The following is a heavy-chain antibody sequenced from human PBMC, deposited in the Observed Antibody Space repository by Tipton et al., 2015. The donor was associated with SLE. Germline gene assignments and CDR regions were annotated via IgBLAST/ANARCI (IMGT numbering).Heavy chain of an antibody. V-gene: IGHV4-59*01. CDR1: GGSISTYY. CDR2: IYHTGST. Sequence: TLSLTCTVSGGSISTYYWSWIRQPPKQGLEWIGWIYHTGSTDYNPSLKSRVTISVDTSKNQFSLRLNSVIAADTAVYYCARDYYGSGFDAFDIWGQGTMVTVSS. D-gene: IGHD3-10*01. CDR3: ARDYYGSGFDAFDI. J-gene: IGHJ3*02.